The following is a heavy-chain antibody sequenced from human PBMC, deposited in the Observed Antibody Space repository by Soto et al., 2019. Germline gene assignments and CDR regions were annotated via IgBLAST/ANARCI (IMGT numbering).Heavy chain of an antibody. CDR3: AGSFTVPDGFDFDY. CDR1: GDSVSSNSAA. CDR2: TYYRSKWYN. V-gene: IGHV6-1*01. Sequence: SQTLSLTCAISGDSVSSNSAAWNWIRQSPSRGLEWLGRTYYRSKWYNDYAVSVKSRITINPDTSKNQFSLQLNSVTPEDTAVYYCAGSFTVPDGFDFDYWGQGTLVTVSS. D-gene: IGHD3-10*01. J-gene: IGHJ4*02.